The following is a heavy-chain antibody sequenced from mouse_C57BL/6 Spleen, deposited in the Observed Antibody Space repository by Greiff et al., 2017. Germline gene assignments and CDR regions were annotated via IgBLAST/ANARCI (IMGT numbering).Heavy chain of an antibody. J-gene: IGHJ4*01. Sequence: DVKLVESGGGLVKPGGSLKLSCAASGFTFSDYGMHWVRQAPEKGLEWVAYISSGSSTIYYADTVKGRFTISRDNAKNTLFLQMTSLRSEDTAMYYCARNYDYDLYAMDYWGQGTSVTVSS. V-gene: IGHV5-17*01. CDR1: GFTFSDYG. CDR2: ISSGSSTI. CDR3: ARNYDYDLYAMDY. D-gene: IGHD2-4*01.